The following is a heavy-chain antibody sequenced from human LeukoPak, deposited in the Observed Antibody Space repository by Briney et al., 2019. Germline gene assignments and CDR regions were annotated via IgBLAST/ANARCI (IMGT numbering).Heavy chain of an antibody. CDR1: GGSFSGYY. J-gene: IGHJ5*02. Sequence: SETLSLTCAVYGGSFSGYYWSWIRQPPGKGLEWIGEINHSGSTNYNPSPKRRGIILVETSKKQFWLKLISVTAADNDVYYCAREGRSPLPTANWFDPWGQGTLVTVSS. CDR3: AREGRSPLPTANWFDP. V-gene: IGHV4-34*01. D-gene: IGHD3-3*01. CDR2: INHSGST.